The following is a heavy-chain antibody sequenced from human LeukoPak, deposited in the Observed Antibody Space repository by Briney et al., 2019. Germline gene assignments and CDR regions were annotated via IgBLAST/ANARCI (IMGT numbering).Heavy chain of an antibody. CDR2: MNPNSGNT. V-gene: IGHV1-8*03. Sequence: ASVKVSCKASGYTFTSYDINWVRQATGQGLEWMGWMNPNSGNTGYAQKFQGRVTITRNTSISTAYMELRSLRSDDTAVYYCARDIYYDAFDIWGQGTMVTVSS. J-gene: IGHJ3*02. CDR1: GYTFTSYD. D-gene: IGHD3-10*01. CDR3: ARDIYYDAFDI.